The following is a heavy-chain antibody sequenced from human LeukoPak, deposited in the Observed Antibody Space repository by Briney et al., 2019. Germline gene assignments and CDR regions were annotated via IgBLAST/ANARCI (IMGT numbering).Heavy chain of an antibody. J-gene: IGHJ5*02. Sequence: PGRSLRLSCAASGFTFSSYAMHWVRQAPGKGLEWVAVISYDGSNKYYADSVKGRFTISRDNSKNTLYLQMNSLRAEDTAVYYCARDGGATLTYYYGSGSYSPANVYNWFDPWGQGTLVTASS. CDR3: ARDGGATLTYYYGSGSYSPANVYNWFDP. CDR1: GFTFSSYA. D-gene: IGHD3-10*01. CDR2: ISYDGSNK. V-gene: IGHV3-30*04.